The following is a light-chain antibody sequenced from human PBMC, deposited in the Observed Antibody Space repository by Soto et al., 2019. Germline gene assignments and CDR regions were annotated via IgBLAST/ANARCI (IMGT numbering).Light chain of an antibody. CDR3: QQYGSSGT. Sequence: DTVLTLSEGTVSLSDGGVATLLRRASQSVSNNYLAWYQQKPGQAPRLLIYGASNRATGIPDRFSGSGSGPHFTLTISRLEPEDFAVYYWQQYGSSGTFGQGTKVDIK. J-gene: IGKJ1*01. CDR2: GAS. CDR1: QSVSNNY. V-gene: IGKV3-20*01.